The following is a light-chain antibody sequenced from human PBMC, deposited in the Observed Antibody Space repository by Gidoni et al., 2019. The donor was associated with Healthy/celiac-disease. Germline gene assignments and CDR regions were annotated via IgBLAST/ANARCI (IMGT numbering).Light chain of an antibody. CDR2: AAS. CDR3: QQSYSTPLT. V-gene: IGKV1-39*01. CDR1: QSISSY. Sequence: DIQMTQSPSSLSASVGDRVTITCRASQSISSYLNWYQQKPGKAPKLLIYAASSLQSGVPSRFSGSGSGTDFTLTISSLQPEDFATYSCQQSYSTPLTFGPGTKVDI. J-gene: IGKJ3*01.